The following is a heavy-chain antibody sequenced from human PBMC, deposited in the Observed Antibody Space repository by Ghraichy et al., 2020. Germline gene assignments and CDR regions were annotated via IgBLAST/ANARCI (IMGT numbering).Heavy chain of an antibody. CDR1: GFTFSSYA. CDR3: ATHRSSTAVATPFDY. Sequence: GSLRLSCAASGFTFSSYAMSWVRQAPGKGLEWVSAISGSGGSTYYADSVKGRFTISRDNSKNTVYLQMNSLRAEDTAVYYCATHRSSTAVATPFDYWGQGTLVTVSS. V-gene: IGHV3-23*01. D-gene: IGHD4-23*01. J-gene: IGHJ4*02. CDR2: ISGSGGST.